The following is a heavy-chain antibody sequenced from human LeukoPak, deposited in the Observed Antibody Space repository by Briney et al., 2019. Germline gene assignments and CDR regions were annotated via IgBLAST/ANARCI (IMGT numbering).Heavy chain of an antibody. CDR2: IKEDGSEQ. D-gene: IGHD6-19*01. V-gene: IGHV3-7*01. CDR3: ARPLKYSSGCLGH. Sequence: GGSLRLSCAASGFSFSSYWMTWVRQAPGKGLEWVANIKEDGSEQKYVDSVKGRFTISRDNAKNLLYLQMNSLRAEDTAVYYCARPLKYSSGCLGHWGQGALVTVSS. J-gene: IGHJ4*02. CDR1: GFSFSSYW.